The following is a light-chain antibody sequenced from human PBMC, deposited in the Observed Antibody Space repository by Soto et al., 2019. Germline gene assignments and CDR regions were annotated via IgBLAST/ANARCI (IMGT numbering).Light chain of an antibody. Sequence: TVMTQSPATLSVSPGERATLSCRASQTVSSNLAWYQQKPGQSPRLIIYGASTRATGIPARFRGSGSGTEFTLTISSLKPDDFETYYCQHYNSYSEAFGQGTKVDIK. CDR1: QTVSSN. CDR2: GAS. CDR3: QHYNSYSEA. V-gene: IGKV3-15*01. J-gene: IGKJ1*01.